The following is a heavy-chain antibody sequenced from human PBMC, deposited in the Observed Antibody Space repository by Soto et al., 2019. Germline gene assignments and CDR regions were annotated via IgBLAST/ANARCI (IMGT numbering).Heavy chain of an antibody. J-gene: IGHJ5*02. Sequence: PGGSLRLSCAASGFTLSNYGMSWVRQAPGKGLEWVSSISGGNTFYAGSVKGRFTISRDNSKNTLYLQMNSLTAEDTAVYYCAKAPSSDCKSGACSIRSWGKGTLVTVS. V-gene: IGHV3-23*01. CDR1: GFTLSNYG. CDR2: ISGGNT. CDR3: AKAPSSDCKSGACSIRS. D-gene: IGHD2-21*02.